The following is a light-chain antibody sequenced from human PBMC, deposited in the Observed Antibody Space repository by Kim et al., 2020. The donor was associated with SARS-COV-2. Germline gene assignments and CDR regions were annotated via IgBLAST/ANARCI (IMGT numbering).Light chain of an antibody. V-gene: IGKV3D-15*01. CDR2: AAS. CDR1: QNVVNR. Sequence: YPGERAILSCRASQNVVNRLVWYQQKPGQAPRLLISAASTRVTGIPDRFSGSGSGTDFTLTISSLQSEDSAVYYCQQYHSWAPITFGQGTRLEIK. J-gene: IGKJ5*01. CDR3: QQYHSWAPIT.